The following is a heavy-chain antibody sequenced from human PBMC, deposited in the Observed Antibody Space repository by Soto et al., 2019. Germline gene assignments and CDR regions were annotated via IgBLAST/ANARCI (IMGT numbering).Heavy chain of an antibody. Sequence: EVQLVESGGGLVQPGGSLRLSCAASGFTFSSYSMNWVRQAPGKGLEWVSSISSSSSNIYYADSVKGRFTISRDNAKNSLHLQMNRLRAEKTDVSYWPRSLTDPRCATKRYCFGMDLWGQGTTVTVSS. CDR3: PRSLTDPRCATKRYCFGMDL. CDR2: ISSSSSNI. V-gene: IGHV3-21*01. J-gene: IGHJ6*02. D-gene: IGHD4-17*01. CDR1: GFTFSSYS.